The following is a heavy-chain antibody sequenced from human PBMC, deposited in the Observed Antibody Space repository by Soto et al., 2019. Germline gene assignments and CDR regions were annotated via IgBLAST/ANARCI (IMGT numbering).Heavy chain of an antibody. CDR2: ISVSGDSR. D-gene: IGHD2-21*02. CDR3: ATIFRYGDPEY. J-gene: IGHJ4*02. CDR1: GFTFSSYA. Sequence: GWSLRLSCATSGFTFSSYAMSWVRQAPVKGLEWVSGISVSGDSRYDADSVKGRFTISRDNSKSTLYLQMNSLRAEDTAVYYCATIFRYGDPEYWGQGVLVTVSS. V-gene: IGHV3-23*01.